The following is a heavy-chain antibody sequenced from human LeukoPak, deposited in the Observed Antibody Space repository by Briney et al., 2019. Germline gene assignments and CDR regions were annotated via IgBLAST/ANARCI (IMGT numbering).Heavy chain of an antibody. CDR1: GFTNYA. V-gene: IGHV3-23*01. J-gene: IGHJ5*02. Sequence: GGSLRLSCAASGFTNYAMSWVRQAPGKGPEWVSTISGNGGNTYYADSVKGRFTISRDNSKNTLYLQMNSLRAEDTAVYYCAKDESGYCTSTSCYKWFDPWGQGTLVTVSS. CDR2: ISGNGGNT. D-gene: IGHD2-2*02. CDR3: AKDESGYCTSTSCYKWFDP.